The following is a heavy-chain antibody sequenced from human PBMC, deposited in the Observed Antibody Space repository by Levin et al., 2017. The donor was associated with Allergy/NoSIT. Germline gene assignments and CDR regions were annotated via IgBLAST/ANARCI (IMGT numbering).Heavy chain of an antibody. CDR2: ISYDGSNK. D-gene: IGHD3-10*01. J-gene: IGHJ3*02. CDR1: GFTFSSYG. V-gene: IGHV3-30*18. CDR3: AKDDWGLWFGEIDAFDS. Sequence: PGGSLRLSCAASGFTFSSYGMHWVRQAPGKGLEWVAVISYDGSNKYYADSVKGRFTISRDNSKNTLYLQMNSLRAEDTAVYYCAKDDWGLWFGEIDAFDSWGQGTMVTVSS.